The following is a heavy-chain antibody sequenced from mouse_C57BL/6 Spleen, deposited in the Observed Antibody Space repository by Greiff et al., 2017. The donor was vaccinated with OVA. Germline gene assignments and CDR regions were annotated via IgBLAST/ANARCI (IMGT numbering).Heavy chain of an antibody. Sequence: VQLQQSGPELVKPGASVKISCKASGYAFSSSWMNWVKQRPGKGLEWIGRIYPGDGDTNYNGKFKGKATLTADKSSSPAYMQLSNLTSEDSAVYFCTRLENYGSSRDYWGKGTTRTVAS. V-gene: IGHV1-82*01. D-gene: IGHD1-1*01. CDR3: TRLENYGSSRDY. CDR2: IYPGDGDT. J-gene: IGHJ2*01. CDR1: GYAFSSSW.